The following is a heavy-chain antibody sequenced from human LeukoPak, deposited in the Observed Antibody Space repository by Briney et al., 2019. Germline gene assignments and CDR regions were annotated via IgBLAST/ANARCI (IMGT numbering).Heavy chain of an antibody. V-gene: IGHV3-23*01. J-gene: IGHJ4*02. CDR3: AKADSGDYAFDS. CDR2: ITSSGGDS. CDR1: GFTFTNYA. D-gene: IGHD4-17*01. Sequence: PGGSLRLSCAAPGFTFTNYAMSWVRQGPGEGLEWVSAITSSGGDSYYADSVKGRFTISKDSSKNTLYLQMNSLRAEDTAVYYCAKADSGDYAFDSWGQGTLVAVSS.